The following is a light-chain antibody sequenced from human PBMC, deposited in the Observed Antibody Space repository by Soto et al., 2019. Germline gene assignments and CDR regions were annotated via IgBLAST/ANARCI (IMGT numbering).Light chain of an antibody. V-gene: IGKV3-15*01. J-gene: IGKJ1*01. CDR3: QQYNTRWT. CDR2: GAS. CDR1: QSVGSS. Sequence: EIVMTQSPATLSVSPGERATLSCRARQSVGSSLAWYQQKPGQAPRLLIYGASTRAAAIPARFSGSGSGTEFTLIISSLQSEDSAVYFCQQYNTRWTFGPGTKVEIK.